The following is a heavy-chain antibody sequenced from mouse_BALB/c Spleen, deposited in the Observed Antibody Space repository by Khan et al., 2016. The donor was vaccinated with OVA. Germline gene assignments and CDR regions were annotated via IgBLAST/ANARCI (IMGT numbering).Heavy chain of an antibody. CDR1: GYTFTEYT. V-gene: IGHV1-22*01. Sequence: EVQLQQSGPELVKPGASVKMSCKTSGYTFTEYTLHWVKQSQGKSLKWIGVINPDNGATSYNQKFKGKATLTVDKASSTAYMEFRSLTSEESAVYHCARDAGRHWGQGTSVTVSS. CDR2: INPDNGAT. D-gene: IGHD3-3*01. J-gene: IGHJ4*01. CDR3: ARDAGRH.